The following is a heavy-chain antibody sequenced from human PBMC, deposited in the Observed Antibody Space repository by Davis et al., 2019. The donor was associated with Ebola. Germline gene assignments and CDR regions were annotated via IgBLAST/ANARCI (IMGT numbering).Heavy chain of an antibody. CDR1: GYTFTGYY. CDR3: ARGGFSMMVVPRDYFHGLDV. J-gene: IGHJ6*02. V-gene: IGHV1-2*06. D-gene: IGHD3-22*01. CDR2: INPNSGGT. Sequence: AASVKVSCKASGYTFTGYYMHWVRQAPGQGLEWMGRINPNSGGTNYAQKFQGRVTMTRDTSISTAYMELSRLRSDDTAVYFCARGGFSMMVVPRDYFHGLDVWGQGTTVTVSS.